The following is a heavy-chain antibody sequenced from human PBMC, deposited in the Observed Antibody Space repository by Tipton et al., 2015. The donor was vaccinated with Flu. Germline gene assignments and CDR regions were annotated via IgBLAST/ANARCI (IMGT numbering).Heavy chain of an antibody. D-gene: IGHD6-19*01. J-gene: IGHJ3*02. V-gene: IGHV3-30-3*01. CDR1: GFSFSSYT. Sequence: SLRLSCAASGFSFSSYTIHWVRQAPGKGLEWVAVISYDANTIYYANSVKGRFTISRDNSRNTLYLQMNSLGVEDTALYYCARKVVPGGQPGAFDIWGQGTMVTVSS. CDR3: ARKVVPGGQPGAFDI. CDR2: ISYDANTI.